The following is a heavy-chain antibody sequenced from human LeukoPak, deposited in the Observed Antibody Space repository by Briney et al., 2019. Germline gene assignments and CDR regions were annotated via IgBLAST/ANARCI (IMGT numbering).Heavy chain of an antibody. Sequence: GGSLRLSCAASGFAFSSHAMTWVRQAPGKGLEWVSVIYSGGSTYYADSVKGRFTISRDNSKNTLYLQMNSLRAEDTAVYYCAIRYSSSWAYWYWGQGTLVTVSS. D-gene: IGHD6-13*01. V-gene: IGHV3-53*01. J-gene: IGHJ4*02. CDR2: IYSGGST. CDR1: GFAFSSHA. CDR3: AIRYSSSWAYWY.